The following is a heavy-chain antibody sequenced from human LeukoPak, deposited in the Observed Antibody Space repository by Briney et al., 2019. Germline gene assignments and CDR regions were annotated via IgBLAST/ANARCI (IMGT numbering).Heavy chain of an antibody. Sequence: SGTLSLTCAVSGGSISSSNWWSWVRQPPGKGLEWIGQIYHSGSTNYNPSLKSRVAISVDKSKNQFSLNLNSVTAADTAVYYCGREARGEIFGVPSDWGQGTLVTVSS. D-gene: IGHD3-3*01. CDR1: GGSISSSNW. V-gene: IGHV4-4*02. CDR3: GREARGEIFGVPSD. CDR2: IYHSGST. J-gene: IGHJ4*02.